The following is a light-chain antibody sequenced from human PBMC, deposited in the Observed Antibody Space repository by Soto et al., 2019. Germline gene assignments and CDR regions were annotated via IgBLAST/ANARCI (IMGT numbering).Light chain of an antibody. CDR3: QQCHRYLT. CDR1: QSISSY. Sequence: IQLTESPGSRSASVADRVTITCRASQSISSYLNWYQQKPGKAPKLLISGASSLQSGVPSRFSGSASGTEFTLTISSLQPDDIATYYCQQCHRYLTFGQGTKVDNK. J-gene: IGKJ1*01. V-gene: IGKV1-39*01. CDR2: GAS.